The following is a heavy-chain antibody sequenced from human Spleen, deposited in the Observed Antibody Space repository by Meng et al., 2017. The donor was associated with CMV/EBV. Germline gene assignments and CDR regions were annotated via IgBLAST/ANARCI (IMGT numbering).Heavy chain of an antibody. CDR2: LSNDGNIT. CDR1: GFTFGSYA. D-gene: IGHD3-10*01. J-gene: IGHJ4*02. V-gene: IGHV3-64*02. Sequence: GESLKISCAASGFTFGSYAMHWVRQAPGTGLEYLSALSNDGNITYYADSVKGRLTLSRDNSKNTLYLQMGSLRHEDMAVYFCARGGWFGSSWYLDYWGQGTLVTVSS. CDR3: ARGGWFGSSWYLDY.